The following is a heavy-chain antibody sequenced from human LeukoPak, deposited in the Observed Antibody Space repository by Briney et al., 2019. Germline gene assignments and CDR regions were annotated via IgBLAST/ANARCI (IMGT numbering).Heavy chain of an antibody. J-gene: IGHJ2*01. Sequence: GGSLRLSCAASGFTFSSYAMSWVRQAPGKGLEWVSGISGSGGSTYYADSVKGRFTISRDNSKNTLYLQMNSLRTEDTTVYYSAKDGVESVRIPRYFELWRRGTLVTVSS. V-gene: IGHV3-23*01. CDR3: AKDGVESVRIPRYFEL. D-gene: IGHD2-15*01. CDR2: ISGSGGST. CDR1: GFTFSSYA.